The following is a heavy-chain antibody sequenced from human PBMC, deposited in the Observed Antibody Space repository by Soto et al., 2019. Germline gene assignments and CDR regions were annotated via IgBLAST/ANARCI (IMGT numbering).Heavy chain of an antibody. D-gene: IGHD5-12*01. CDR1: GYTFTGYY. Sequence: QVQLVQSGAEVKKPGASVKVSCKASGYTFTGYYMHWVRQAPGQGLEWMGWINPNSGGTNYAQKFQGWVTMTRDTSISTAYMELGRLRSDDTAVYYCARDLVATIGGYYYYYGMDVWGQGTTVTVSS. CDR2: INPNSGGT. V-gene: IGHV1-2*04. CDR3: ARDLVATIGGYYYYYGMDV. J-gene: IGHJ6*02.